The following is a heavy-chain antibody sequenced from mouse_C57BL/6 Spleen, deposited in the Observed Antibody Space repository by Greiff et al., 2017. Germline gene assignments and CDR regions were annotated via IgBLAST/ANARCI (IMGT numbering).Heavy chain of an antibody. J-gene: IGHJ2*01. CDR3: ARSYGSSYRYYFDY. CDR1: GYTFTSYG. V-gene: IGHV1-81*01. D-gene: IGHD1-1*01. Sequence: VQLQQSGAELARPGASVKLSCKASGYTFTSYGISWVKQRTGQGLEWIGEIYPRSGNTYYNEKFKGKATLTADKSSSTAYMELRSLTSEDSAVYFCARSYGSSYRYYFDYWGQGTTLTVSS. CDR2: IYPRSGNT.